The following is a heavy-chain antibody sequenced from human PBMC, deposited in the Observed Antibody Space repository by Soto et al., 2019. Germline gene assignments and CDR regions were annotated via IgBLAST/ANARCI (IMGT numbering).Heavy chain of an antibody. Sequence: VGSLRLSCAASGFTFSSYSMNWVRQAPGKGLEWVSSISSSSSYIYYVDSVKGRFTISRDNAKNSLYLQMNSLTAADTAVYYCARNLRFLELQGYWGQGTQVTVSS. V-gene: IGHV3-21*01. CDR1: GFTFSSYS. J-gene: IGHJ4*02. CDR2: ISSSSSYI. D-gene: IGHD3-3*01. CDR3: ARNLRFLELQGY.